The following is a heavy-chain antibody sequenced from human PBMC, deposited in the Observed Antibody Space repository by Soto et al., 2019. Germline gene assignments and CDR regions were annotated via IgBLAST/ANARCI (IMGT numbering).Heavy chain of an antibody. CDR2: IKSKIDDGTV. V-gene: IGHV3-15*07. CDR1: GFNFSHTW. D-gene: IGHD1-7*01. CDR3: TTGLRGTGTTLFDN. J-gene: IGHJ4*02. Sequence: PGGSLRLSCVASGFNFSHTWMKWVRQAPGKGLEWVGRIKSKIDDGTVVYAAPVKGRFTISRDDSKNTLYLQMNSLKIEDSAVYYCTTGLRGTGTTLFDNWGQGALVPVSS.